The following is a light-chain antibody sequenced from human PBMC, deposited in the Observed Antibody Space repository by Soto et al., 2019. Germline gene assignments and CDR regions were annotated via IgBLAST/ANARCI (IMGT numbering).Light chain of an antibody. CDR1: QSVSEW. J-gene: IGKJ2*01. CDR2: DAS. Sequence: DIQMTQSPATLSASVGDSVTITCRASQSVSEWLAWYQQKPGKAPKLLIYDASSLESGVPSRCSGSGSGTEFTLTSTSLQPDDFATEYCQQYSSHSNTFGRGTKLECK. V-gene: IGKV1-5*01. CDR3: QQYSSHSNT.